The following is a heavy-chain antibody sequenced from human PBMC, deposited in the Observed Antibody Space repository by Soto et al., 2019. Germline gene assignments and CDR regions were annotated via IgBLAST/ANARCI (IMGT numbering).Heavy chain of an antibody. CDR1: GFTFSDYY. Sequence: QVQLVESGGGLVKPGGSLRLSCAASGFTFSDYYMSWIRQAPGKGLEWVSYISSGGTTIYYADSVKGRFTISRDNAKNSPYLQMNSLRAEDTAVYSCARDPKQWFVDYWGQGTLVTVSS. CDR3: ARDPKQWFVDY. V-gene: IGHV3-11*01. J-gene: IGHJ4*02. D-gene: IGHD6-19*01. CDR2: ISSGGTTI.